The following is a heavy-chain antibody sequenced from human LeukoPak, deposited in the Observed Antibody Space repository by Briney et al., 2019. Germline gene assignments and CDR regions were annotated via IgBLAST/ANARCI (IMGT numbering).Heavy chain of an antibody. V-gene: IGHV3-7*01. J-gene: IGHJ5*02. D-gene: IGHD3-10*01. Sequence: PGGSLRLSCAASGFTFSSYWMSWVRQAPGKGLEWVANIKQDGSEKYYVDSVKGRFTISRDNAKNSLYLQMNSLRVEDMAVYYCARDLVVRGRWSWFDLRGQGTLVTVSS. CDR1: GFTFSSYW. CDR3: ARDLVVRGRWSWFDL. CDR2: IKQDGSEK.